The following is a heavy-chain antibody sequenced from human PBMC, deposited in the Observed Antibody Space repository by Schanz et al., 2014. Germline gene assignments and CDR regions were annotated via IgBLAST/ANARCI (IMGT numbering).Heavy chain of an antibody. CDR2: ICYETRQ. Sequence: QVHLVESGGGVVQPGRSLRLSCTGSRFTISRNPIHWVRQAPGKGLERVPIICYETRQFYADCVKGRFTISRDNSKDTLYLQMSGLTPEDTAVYYCARGPTPIQGVPMDVWGQGTLVTVSS. D-gene: IGHD3-10*01. CDR3: ARGPTPIQGVPMDV. CDR1: RFTISRNP. J-gene: IGHJ4*02. V-gene: IGHV3-30-3*01.